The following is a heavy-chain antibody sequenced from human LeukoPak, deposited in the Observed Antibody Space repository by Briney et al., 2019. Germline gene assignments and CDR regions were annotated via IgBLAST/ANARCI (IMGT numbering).Heavy chain of an antibody. CDR2: ISAYNGNT. J-gene: IGHJ4*02. CDR3: ARAHRLGNLYGFDY. D-gene: IGHD2-8*01. V-gene: IGHV1-18*01. Sequence: ASVKVSCKASGHTFTGYGISWVRQAPGQGLEWMGWISAYNGNTNYAQKLQGRVTMTTDTSTSTAYMELRSLRSDDTAVYYCARAHRLGNLYGFDYWGQGTLVTVSS. CDR1: GHTFTGYG.